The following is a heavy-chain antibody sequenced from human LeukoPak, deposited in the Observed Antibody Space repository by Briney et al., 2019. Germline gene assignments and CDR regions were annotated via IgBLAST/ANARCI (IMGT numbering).Heavy chain of an antibody. CDR1: GYTFTRYY. CDR3: ARVRSSSWTDY. V-gene: IGHV1-2*02. Sequence: ASVKVSCKASGYTFTRYYMHWVRQAPGQALEWMGWINPNSGGTNYAQKFQGRVTMTRDTSISTAYMELSRLRSDDTAVYYCARVRSSSWTDYWGQGTLVTVSS. D-gene: IGHD6-13*01. CDR2: INPNSGGT. J-gene: IGHJ4*02.